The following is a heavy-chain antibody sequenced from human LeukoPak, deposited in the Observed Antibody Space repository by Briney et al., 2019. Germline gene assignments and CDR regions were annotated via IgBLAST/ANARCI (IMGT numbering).Heavy chain of an antibody. CDR1: GGSINKYY. CDR3: ARVWGNWYFDL. J-gene: IGHJ2*01. D-gene: IGHD7-27*01. V-gene: IGHV4-59*01. Sequence: PSETLSLNCTVSGGSINKYYWSWIRQPPGKGLEWIGYIYYSGSTNYNPSLQSRVTISVDTSRNQFSLKLSSVTAADTAVYYCARVWGNWYFDLWGRGTLVTVSS. CDR2: IYYSGST.